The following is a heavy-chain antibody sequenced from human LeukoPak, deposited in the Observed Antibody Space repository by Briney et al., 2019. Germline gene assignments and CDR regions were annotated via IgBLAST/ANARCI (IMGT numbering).Heavy chain of an antibody. CDR2: ISGSGGST. Sequence: GGSLRLSCAASGFTFSGYAMSWVRQAPGKGLEWVSAISGSGGSTYYADSVKGRFTISRDNSKNTLYLQMNSLRAEDTAVYYCAKDSYYDSSGYHVYWGQGTLVTVSS. J-gene: IGHJ4*02. CDR1: GFTFSGYA. CDR3: AKDSYYDSSGYHVY. D-gene: IGHD3-22*01. V-gene: IGHV3-23*01.